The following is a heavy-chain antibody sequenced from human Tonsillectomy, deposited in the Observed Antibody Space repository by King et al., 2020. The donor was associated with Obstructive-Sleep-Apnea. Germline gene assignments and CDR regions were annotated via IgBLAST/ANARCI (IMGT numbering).Heavy chain of an antibody. CDR3: AKIWGDSTDY. J-gene: IGHJ4*02. Sequence: VQLQQWGAGLLKPSETLSLTCAVYGGSFSAYYWSWIRQPPGKGLEWIGEINHSGSINYNPSLKSRATISVDTSKNQFSLNLSSVTAADTAMYYCAKIWGDSTDYWGQGTQVTVSS. V-gene: IGHV4-34*01. CDR1: GGSFSAYY. D-gene: IGHD2-21*02. CDR2: INHSGSI.